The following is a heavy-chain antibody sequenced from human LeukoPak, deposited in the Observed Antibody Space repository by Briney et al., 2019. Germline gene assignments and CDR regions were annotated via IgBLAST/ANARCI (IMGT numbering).Heavy chain of an antibody. CDR3: ARDRGAQWLVPLDY. J-gene: IGHJ4*02. Sequence: GGSLRLSCAASGFTFSSYEMNWVRQAPGKGLEWASYISSSGSTIYYADSVKGRFTISRDNAKNSLYLQMNSLGAEDTAVYYCARDRGAQWLVPLDYWGQGTLVTVSS. CDR2: ISSSGSTI. V-gene: IGHV3-48*03. D-gene: IGHD6-19*01. CDR1: GFTFSSYE.